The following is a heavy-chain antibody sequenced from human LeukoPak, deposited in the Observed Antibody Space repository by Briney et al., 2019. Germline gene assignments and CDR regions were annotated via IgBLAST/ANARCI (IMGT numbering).Heavy chain of an antibody. V-gene: IGHV3-66*01. Sequence: GGSLRLSCAASGFTVSSNYMSWVREAPGKGLEWVSVIYSGGSTYYAESVKGRFTISRDNSKNTLYLQMNSLRGEDTAVYYCARDRPSMVRGVMVGMDVWGQGTTVTVSS. D-gene: IGHD3-10*01. J-gene: IGHJ6*02. CDR1: GFTVSSNY. CDR3: ARDRPSMVRGVMVGMDV. CDR2: IYSGGST.